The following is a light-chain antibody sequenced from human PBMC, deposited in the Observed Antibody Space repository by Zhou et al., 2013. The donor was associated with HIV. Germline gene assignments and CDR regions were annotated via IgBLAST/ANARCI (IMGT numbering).Light chain of an antibody. CDR3: QQYNNWLRT. CDR1: QSVSSSY. CDR2: GAS. V-gene: IGKV3D-7*01. J-gene: IGKJ2*01. Sequence: EIVMTQSPATLSLSPGERATLSCRASQSVSSSYLSWYQQKPGQAPRLLIYGASTRATGIPARFSGSGSGTDSTLTISSLQSEDFAVYSCQQYNNWLRTFGQGTKLEIK.